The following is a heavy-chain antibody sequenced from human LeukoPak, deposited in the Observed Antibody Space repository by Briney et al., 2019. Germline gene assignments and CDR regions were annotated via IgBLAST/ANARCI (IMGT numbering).Heavy chain of an antibody. CDR3: ARPVGATRRFDY. Sequence: ASVKVSCKASGYTFTVYYMHWVRQAPGQGLEWMGWINPNSGGTNYAQKFQGRVTMTRDTSISTAYMELSRLRSDDTAVYYCARPVGATRRFDYWGQGTLVTVSS. CDR1: GYTFTVYY. D-gene: IGHD1-26*01. J-gene: IGHJ4*02. V-gene: IGHV1-2*02. CDR2: INPNSGGT.